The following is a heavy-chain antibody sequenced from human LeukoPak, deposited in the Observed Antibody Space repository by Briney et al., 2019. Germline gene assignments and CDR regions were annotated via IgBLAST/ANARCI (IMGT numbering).Heavy chain of an antibody. V-gene: IGHV4-59*01. CDR3: ARVRGYSYGPDAFDI. J-gene: IGHJ3*02. CDR1: GGSISSYY. D-gene: IGHD5-18*01. CDR2: IYYSGST. Sequence: SETLSLTCTVSGGSISSYYWSWIRQPPGKGLEWIGYIYYSGSTNYNPSLKSRVTISVDTSKNQFSLKLSSVTAADTAVYYCARVRGYSYGPDAFDIWGQGTMVTVSS.